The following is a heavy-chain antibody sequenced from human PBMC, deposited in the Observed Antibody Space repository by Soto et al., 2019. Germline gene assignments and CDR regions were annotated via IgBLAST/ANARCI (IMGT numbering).Heavy chain of an antibody. D-gene: IGHD6-19*01. J-gene: IGHJ5*02. CDR1: GGSISSGGYS. CDR2: IYHSGST. CDR3: AIAVAGSWFDP. Sequence: SETLSLTCAVSGGSISSGGYSCNWIRQPPGKGLEWIGYIYHSGSTYYNPSLKSRVTISVDRSKNQFSLKLSSVTAADTAVYYCAIAVAGSWFDPWGQGTLVTVSS. V-gene: IGHV4-30-2*02.